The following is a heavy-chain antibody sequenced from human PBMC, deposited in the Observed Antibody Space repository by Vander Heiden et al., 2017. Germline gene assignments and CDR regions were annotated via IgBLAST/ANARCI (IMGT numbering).Heavy chain of an antibody. CDR3: TRHVFYGDEAP. Sequence: EVQLVESGGGLVQPGGSLKLSCAASGFTFSGSAMHGVRQASGKGLEWVGRIRSKANSYATAYAASVKGRFTISRDDSKNTAYLQMNSLKTEDTAVYYCTRHVFYGDEAPWGQGTLVTVSS. J-gene: IGHJ4*02. CDR1: GFTFSGSA. D-gene: IGHD4-17*01. CDR2: IRSKANSYAT. V-gene: IGHV3-73*01.